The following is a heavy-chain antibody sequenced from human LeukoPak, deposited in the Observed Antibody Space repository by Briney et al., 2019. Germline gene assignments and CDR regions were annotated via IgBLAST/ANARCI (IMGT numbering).Heavy chain of an antibody. D-gene: IGHD6-19*01. CDR3: ARDRGSGWYFEANNWFDP. Sequence: PGGSLRLSCAASGFTFSSHGMHWVRQAPGRGLEWVAVIWYDGSNKYYADSVKGRFTISRDNSKNTLYLQMNSLRAEDTAVYYCARDRGSGWYFEANNWFDPWGQGTLVTVSS. J-gene: IGHJ5*02. CDR1: GFTFSSHG. V-gene: IGHV3-33*01. CDR2: IWYDGSNK.